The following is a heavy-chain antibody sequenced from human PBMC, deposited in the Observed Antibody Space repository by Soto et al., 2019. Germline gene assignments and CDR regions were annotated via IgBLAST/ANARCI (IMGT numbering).Heavy chain of an antibody. CDR3: ASGPMTYYYDSSGYYNDY. CDR2: IYYSGST. CDR1: GGSISSGDYY. J-gene: IGHJ4*02. Sequence: KSSETLSLTCTVSGGSISSGDYYWSWIRQPPGKGLEWIGYIYYSGSTYYNPSLKSRVTISVDTSKNQFSLKLSSVTAADTAVYYCASGPMTYYYDSSGYYNDYWGQGTLVTVSS. V-gene: IGHV4-30-4*01. D-gene: IGHD3-22*01.